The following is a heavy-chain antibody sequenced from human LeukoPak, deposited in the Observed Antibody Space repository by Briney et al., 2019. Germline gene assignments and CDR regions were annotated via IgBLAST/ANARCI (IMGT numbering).Heavy chain of an antibody. CDR3: ARQTIPDYYGSGSYYDG. CDR1: GYSFTSYW. CDR2: IYPGDSDT. J-gene: IGHJ4*02. D-gene: IGHD3-10*01. V-gene: IGHV5-51*01. Sequence: GESLKISCKGSGYSFTSYWIGWVRQMPWKGLEWMGIIYPGDSDTRYSPSFQGQVTISADKSISTAYLQWSSLKASDTAMYYCARQTIPDYYGSGSYYDGWGQGTLVTVSS.